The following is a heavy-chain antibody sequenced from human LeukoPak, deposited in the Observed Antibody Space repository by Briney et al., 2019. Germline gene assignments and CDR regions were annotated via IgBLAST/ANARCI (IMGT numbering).Heavy chain of an antibody. CDR1: GFTFSTCA. J-gene: IGHJ3*02. CDR3: VKEPRGYSFSFDI. D-gene: IGHD5-18*01. V-gene: IGHV3-23*01. CDR2: ISGSGSKT. Sequence: GGSLRLSCAASGFTFSTCAINWVRQAPGKGLEWVSAISGSGSKTFYADSVKGRFTISRDNPKNTLYLQMNSLRPEDSAVYYCVKEPRGYSFSFDIWGQGTMVTVSS.